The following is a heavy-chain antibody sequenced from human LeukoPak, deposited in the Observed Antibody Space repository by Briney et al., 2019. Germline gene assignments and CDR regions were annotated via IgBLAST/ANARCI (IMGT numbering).Heavy chain of an antibody. CDR1: GFTFSDHY. CDR2: TRNKANSYTT. D-gene: IGHD3-22*01. V-gene: IGHV3-72*01. Sequence: GGSLRLSCAASGFTFSDHYMDWVRQAPGKGLEWVGRTRNKANSYTTEYAASVKGRFTISRDDSKNSLYLQMNSLKTEDTAVYYCARGPRWYYYDSSGLVDYWGQGTLVTDSS. CDR3: ARGPRWYYYDSSGLVDY. J-gene: IGHJ4*02.